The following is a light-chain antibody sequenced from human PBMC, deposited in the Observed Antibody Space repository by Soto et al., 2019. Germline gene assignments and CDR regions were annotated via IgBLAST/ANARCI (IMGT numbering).Light chain of an antibody. CDR3: IQNNSYCT. V-gene: IGKV1-17*01. CDR1: QGIRND. CDR2: AAS. Sequence: DIQMTQSPSSLSGSVGDRVTITGRASQGIRNDLGGYQQKRGKAPKRLIYAASSLQSGVPSRFSGSGYGTEFTLTINSLQPEDFTTYYYIQNNSYCTFGQGTKVAIK. J-gene: IGKJ1*01.